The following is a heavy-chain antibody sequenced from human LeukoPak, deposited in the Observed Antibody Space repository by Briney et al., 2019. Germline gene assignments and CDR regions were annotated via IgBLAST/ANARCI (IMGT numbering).Heavy chain of an antibody. D-gene: IGHD3-16*01. V-gene: IGHV3-23*01. CDR1: GFTFGSFP. J-gene: IGHJ4*02. CDR2: ISGSGESI. CDR3: AKDWGY. Sequence: GGSLRLSCAASGFTFGSFPMNWVRQAPGKGLEGVSGISGSGESIHYADSVEGRFTISRDNSKNTLYLQMNSLRVEDTAVYYCAKDWGYWGQGTLVTVSS.